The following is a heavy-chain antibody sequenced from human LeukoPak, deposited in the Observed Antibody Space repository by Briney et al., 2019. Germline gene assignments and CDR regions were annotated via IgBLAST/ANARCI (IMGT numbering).Heavy chain of an antibody. J-gene: IGHJ4*02. Sequence: GEFLRLSCVASGFSFSDYAMHWVRQAPGKGLEWVAVISADGRDEYYIDSVRGRFTISRDNSKTTVFLQMNSLEVEDTAVYYCATPLTSKWSSSWYSGHFDYWGQGALVTVPS. CDR2: ISADGRDE. V-gene: IGHV3-30*04. CDR3: ATPLTSKWSSSWYSGHFDY. CDR1: GFSFSDYA. D-gene: IGHD6-13*01.